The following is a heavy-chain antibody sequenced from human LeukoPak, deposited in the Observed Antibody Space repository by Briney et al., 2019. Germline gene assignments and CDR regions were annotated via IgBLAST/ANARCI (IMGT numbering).Heavy chain of an antibody. D-gene: IGHD6-13*01. J-gene: IGHJ4*02. CDR2: IYYSGST. Sequence: PSETLSLTCTVSGGSISSYYWSWIRQPPGKGLEWIGYIYYSGSTNYNPSLKSRVTISVDTSKNQFSLKLSSVTAADTAVYYCAGSYIGYSSSSYEFDYWGQGTLVTVSS. CDR1: GGSISSYY. V-gene: IGHV4-59*01. CDR3: AGSYIGYSSSSYEFDY.